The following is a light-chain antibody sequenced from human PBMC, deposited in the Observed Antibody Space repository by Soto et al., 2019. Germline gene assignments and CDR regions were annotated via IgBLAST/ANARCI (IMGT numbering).Light chain of an antibody. CDR3: SSYAASNNFYFV. CDR1: SSDVGGYNY. Sequence: QSALTQPPSASGSPGQSVTISCTGTSSDVGGYNYVSWYQQYPGRAPKLMIYEVTKRPSGVPDRFSGSKSGNTASLTVSGLKAEDAADYYCSSYAASNNFYFVFGGGTKVTVL. V-gene: IGLV2-8*01. J-gene: IGLJ3*02. CDR2: EVT.